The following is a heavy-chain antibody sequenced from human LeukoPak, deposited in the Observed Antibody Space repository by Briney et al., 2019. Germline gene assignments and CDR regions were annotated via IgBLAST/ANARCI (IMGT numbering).Heavy chain of an antibody. V-gene: IGHV3-23*01. CDR3: AKDCGGDCYKAYDY. D-gene: IGHD2-21*02. Sequence: GGSLRLSCAASGFTFSSYAMSWVRQAPGKGLEWVSAISGSGGSTYYADSVKGRFTISRDNSKNTLYLQMNSLRAGDTAVYYCAKDCGGDCYKAYDYWGQGTLVTVSS. CDR1: GFTFSSYA. J-gene: IGHJ4*02. CDR2: ISGSGGST.